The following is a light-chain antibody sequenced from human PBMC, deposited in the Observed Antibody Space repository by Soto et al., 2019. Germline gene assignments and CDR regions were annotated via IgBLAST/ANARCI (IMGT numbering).Light chain of an antibody. V-gene: IGLV2-8*01. Sequence: QSALTQPPSASGSPGQSVTISCTGTSSDIGAYIYVSWYQQHPGKAPKLMISEVSRRPSGVPERFSGSKSGNTASLTVYGLQADDDAHYYCSSYAGSNYFVFGTGTKVNVL. CDR1: SSDIGAYIY. CDR2: EVS. J-gene: IGLJ1*01. CDR3: SSYAGSNYFV.